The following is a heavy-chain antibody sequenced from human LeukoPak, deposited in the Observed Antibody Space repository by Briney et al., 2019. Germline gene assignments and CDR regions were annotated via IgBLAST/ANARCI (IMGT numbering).Heavy chain of an antibody. D-gene: IGHD5-18*01. CDR1: GYSISSGYY. Sequence: PSETLSLTCTVSGYSISSGYYWGWIRQPPGKGLEWIGSIYHSGSTYYNPSLKSRVTISVDTSKNQFSLKLSSVTAADTAVYYCARGGYSYGYEFFYYMDVWGKGTTVTVSS. J-gene: IGHJ6*03. CDR3: ARGGYSYGYEFFYYMDV. CDR2: IYHSGST. V-gene: IGHV4-38-2*02.